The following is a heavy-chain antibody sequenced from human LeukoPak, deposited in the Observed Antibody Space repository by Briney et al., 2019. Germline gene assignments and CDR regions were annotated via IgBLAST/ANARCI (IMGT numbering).Heavy chain of an antibody. CDR3: ARGQPPHAFDI. J-gene: IGHJ3*02. CDR2: INPNSGGT. CDR1: GYTFTGYY. V-gene: IGHV1-2*02. Sequence: EASVKVSCKASGYTFTGYYMHWVRQAPGHGLEWMGWINPNSGGTNYAQKFQGRVTMTRDTSITTAYMELSRLRSDDTAVYYCARGQPPHAFDIWGQGTMVTVSS.